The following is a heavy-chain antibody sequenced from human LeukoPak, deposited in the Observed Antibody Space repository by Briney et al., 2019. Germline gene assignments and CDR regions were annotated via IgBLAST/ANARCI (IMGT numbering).Heavy chain of an antibody. CDR1: GDSISSNHW. J-gene: IGHJ4*02. Sequence: PSETLSLTCDVSGDSISSNHWWCWVRQPPGKGLEWIGETHHSGTTNYNPSLKSRVTISIDKSKNQFSLRLTSVTAADTAVYYCARHRAYSSSSPFDYWGQGTLVTVSS. D-gene: IGHD6-6*01. CDR2: THHSGTT. V-gene: IGHV4-4*02. CDR3: ARHRAYSSSSPFDY.